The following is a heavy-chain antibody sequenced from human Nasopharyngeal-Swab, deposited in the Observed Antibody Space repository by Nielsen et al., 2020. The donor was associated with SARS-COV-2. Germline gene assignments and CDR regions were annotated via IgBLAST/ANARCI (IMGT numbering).Heavy chain of an antibody. V-gene: IGHV4-38-2*02. CDR2: IYHSGST. Sequence: WIRQPPGKGLEWIGSIYHSGSTYYNPSLKSRVTISVDTSKNQFSLKLSSFTAADTAVYYCARDGYGDYGLDYWGQGTLVTVSS. J-gene: IGHJ4*02. CDR3: ARDGYGDYGLDY. D-gene: IGHD4-17*01.